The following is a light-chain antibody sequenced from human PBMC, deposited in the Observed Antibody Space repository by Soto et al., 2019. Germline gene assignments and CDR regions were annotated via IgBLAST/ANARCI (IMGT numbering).Light chain of an antibody. CDR3: QSYDSSLRGSV. Sequence: QSVLTQPPSVSGAPGQRVTISCTGSNSNIGAGYDVHWYQQLPGTAPKLLIYGNSNRPSGVPDRFSGSKSGTSASLAITGLQAEDEADYYCQSYDSSLRGSVFGGGIKLTVL. CDR2: GNS. J-gene: IGLJ2*01. CDR1: NSNIGAGYD. V-gene: IGLV1-40*01.